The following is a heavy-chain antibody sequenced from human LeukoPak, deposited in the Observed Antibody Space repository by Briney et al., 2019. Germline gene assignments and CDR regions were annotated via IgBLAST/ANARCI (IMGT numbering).Heavy chain of an antibody. CDR3: ARYGPDGMDV. V-gene: IGHV3-21*01. CDR1: GFTFSSYS. D-gene: IGHD2-8*01. CDR2: ISSSSSYI. Sequence: GGSPRLSCAASGFTFSSYSMNWVRQAPGKGLEWVSSISSSSSYIYYADSVKGRFTISRDNAKNSLYLQMNSLRAEDTAVYYCARYGPDGMDVWGQGTTVTVSS. J-gene: IGHJ6*02.